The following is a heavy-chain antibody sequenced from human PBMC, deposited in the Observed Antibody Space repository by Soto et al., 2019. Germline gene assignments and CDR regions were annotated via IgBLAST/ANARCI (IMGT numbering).Heavy chain of an antibody. CDR1: GGSFSGYY. D-gene: IGHD4-17*01. CDR2: INHSGGT. CDR3: AREDYGDYGYDY. V-gene: IGHV4-34*01. Sequence: SETLSLTCAVYGGSFSGYYWSWIRQPPGKGLEWIGEINHSGGTNYNPSLKSRVTISVDASKNQFSLKLSSVTAADTAVYYCAREDYGDYGYDYWGQGTLVTAPQ. J-gene: IGHJ4*02.